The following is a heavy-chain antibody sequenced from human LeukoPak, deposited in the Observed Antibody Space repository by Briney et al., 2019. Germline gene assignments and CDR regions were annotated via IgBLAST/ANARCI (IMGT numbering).Heavy chain of an antibody. CDR1: GFSFSSYA. CDR2: ISYDGTNK. Sequence: GGSLRLSCAASGFSFSSYAMHWVRQAPGKGLEWVTIISYDGTNKYYADSVKGRFTISRDNSKNTLFLQMNSLRAEDTAVYYCARSNYYDSRSWGFDVWGQGTMVTVSS. J-gene: IGHJ3*01. D-gene: IGHD3-22*01. CDR3: ARSNYYDSRSWGFDV. V-gene: IGHV3-30*04.